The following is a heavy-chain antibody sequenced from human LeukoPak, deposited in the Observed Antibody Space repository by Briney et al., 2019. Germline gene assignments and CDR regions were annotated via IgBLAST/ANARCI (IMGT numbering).Heavy chain of an antibody. Sequence: GAPVKVSCKASGYTFTGYYMHWVRQAPGQGLEWMGWINPNSGGTNYAQKFQGWVTMTRDTSISTAYMELSRLRSDDTAVYYCARALPYSPLDYWGQGTLVTVSS. D-gene: IGHD2-21*01. CDR2: INPNSGGT. V-gene: IGHV1-2*04. CDR1: GYTFTGYY. CDR3: ARALPYSPLDY. J-gene: IGHJ4*02.